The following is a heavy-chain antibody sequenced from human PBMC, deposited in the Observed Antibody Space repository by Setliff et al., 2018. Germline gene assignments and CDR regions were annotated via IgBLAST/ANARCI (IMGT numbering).Heavy chain of an antibody. CDR2: ISNDATYI. J-gene: IGHJ4*02. D-gene: IGHD3-10*01. CDR3: GPGGKGLLEN. Sequence: LRLSCAASGFTFNTYTMNWVRQAPGKGLEWVASISNDATYIYYADSVRGRFTVSRDNAKNSLYLQMNSLRAEDTAIYYCGPGGKGLLENWGQGTLVTVSS. V-gene: IGHV3-21*01. CDR1: GFTFNTYT.